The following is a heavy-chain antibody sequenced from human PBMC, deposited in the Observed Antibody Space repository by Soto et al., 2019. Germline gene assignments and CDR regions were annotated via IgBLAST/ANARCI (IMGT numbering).Heavy chain of an antibody. CDR2: MYYSGST. CDR3: ARGVTMVRGVGLFYFDY. V-gene: IGHV4-31*03. D-gene: IGHD3-10*01. J-gene: IGHJ4*02. Sequence: QVQLQESGPGLVKPSQTLSLTCTVSGGSISSGGYYWSWIRQHPGKGLEWIGYMYYSGSTYYNPSRNRRSTISVDTSKKKFSLKLSSVTAADTAVYYCARGVTMVRGVGLFYFDYWGQGTLVTVSS. CDR1: GGSISSGGYY.